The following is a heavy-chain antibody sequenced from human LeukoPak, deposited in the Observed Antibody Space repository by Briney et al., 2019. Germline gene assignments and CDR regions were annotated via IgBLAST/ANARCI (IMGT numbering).Heavy chain of an antibody. V-gene: IGHV3-7*04. Sequence: GGSLRLSCAPSGFTFSTFWMSWVRQAPGKGLEWVANIKEDGSEKYYVDSVKGRFTIARDNAKNSLYLQMNSLKAEDTAVYYCVRGGSNFDFWGQGTRLTVSS. CDR2: IKEDGSEK. CDR3: VRGGSNFDF. D-gene: IGHD6-13*01. CDR1: GFTFSTFW. J-gene: IGHJ4*02.